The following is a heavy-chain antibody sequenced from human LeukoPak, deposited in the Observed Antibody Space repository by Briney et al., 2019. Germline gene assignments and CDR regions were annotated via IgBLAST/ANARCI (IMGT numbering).Heavy chain of an antibody. V-gene: IGHV4-34*01. CDR3: ARGVVAPIPDY. Sequence: SETLSLTCAVYGGSFSGYYWSWIRQPPGKGLERIGEINHSGSTNYNPSLKSRVTISVDTSKNQFSLKLSSVTAADTAVYYCARGVVAPIPDYWGQGTLVTVSS. CDR2: INHSGST. J-gene: IGHJ4*02. CDR1: GGSFSGYY. D-gene: IGHD2-8*02.